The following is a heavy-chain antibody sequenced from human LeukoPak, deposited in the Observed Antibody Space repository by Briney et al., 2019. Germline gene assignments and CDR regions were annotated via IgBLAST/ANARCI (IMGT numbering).Heavy chain of an antibody. CDR2: ISSSSSYI. CDR1: GFTFSSYS. Sequence: GGSLRLSCAASGFTFSSYSMNWVRQAPGKGLEWVSSISSSSSYIYYADSVKGRFTISRDNAKNTLYLQMNSLRAEDTAVYYCAKGPYYGSGQGSALYYYYYMDVWGKGTTVTISS. J-gene: IGHJ6*03. D-gene: IGHD3-10*01. CDR3: AKGPYYGSGQGSALYYYYYMDV. V-gene: IGHV3-21*04.